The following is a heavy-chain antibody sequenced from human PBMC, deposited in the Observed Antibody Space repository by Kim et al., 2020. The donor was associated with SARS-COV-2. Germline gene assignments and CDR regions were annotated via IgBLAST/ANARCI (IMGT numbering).Heavy chain of an antibody. CDR1: GFTFSYYW. CDR3: ARVAQDGSWYGTIFDY. V-gene: IGHV3-74*01. D-gene: IGHD6-13*01. J-gene: IGHJ4*02. Sequence: GGSLRLSCAASGFTFSYYWMHWVRQAPGKGLVWVSRINSDGSSTSYADSVKGRFTISRDNAKNTLYLQMNSLRAEDTTVYYCARVAQDGSWYGTIFDYWGQGTLVTVSS. CDR2: INSDGSST.